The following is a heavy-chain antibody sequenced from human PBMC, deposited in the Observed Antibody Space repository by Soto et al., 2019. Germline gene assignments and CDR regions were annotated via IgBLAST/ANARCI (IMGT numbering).Heavy chain of an antibody. Sequence: PSETLSLTCTVSGGSISSSSFYWGWIRQPPGKGLEWIGSIYYSGSTYYNPSLKSRVTISVDTSKNQFSLKLSSVTAADTAVYYCARQTGYSSNREGYYYGMDVWGQGTTVTVSS. D-gene: IGHD6-13*01. CDR3: ARQTGYSSNREGYYYGMDV. CDR2: IYYSGST. J-gene: IGHJ6*02. V-gene: IGHV4-39*01. CDR1: GGSISSSSFY.